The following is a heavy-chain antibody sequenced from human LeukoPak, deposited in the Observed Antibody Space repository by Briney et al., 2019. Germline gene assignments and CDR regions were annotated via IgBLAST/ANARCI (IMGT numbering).Heavy chain of an antibody. J-gene: IGHJ4*02. V-gene: IGHV3-30-3*01. D-gene: IGHD3-22*01. CDR1: GFTFSSYA. CDR2: ISYDGSNK. CDR3: ARDSSTGYYDSSGYLSDY. Sequence: PGGSLRLSCAASGFTFSSYAMHWVRQAPGKGLEWVAVISYDGSNKYYADSVKGRFTISRDNSKNTLYLQMNSLRAEDTAVYYCARDSSTGYYDSSGYLSDYWGQGTLVTVSS.